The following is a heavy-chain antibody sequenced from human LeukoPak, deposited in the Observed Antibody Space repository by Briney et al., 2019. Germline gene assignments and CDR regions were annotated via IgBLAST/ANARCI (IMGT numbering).Heavy chain of an antibody. J-gene: IGHJ4*02. CDR2: ISYDGSNK. CDR3: ASDREDTANLHYFDY. D-gene: IGHD5-18*01. Sequence: GGSLRLSCAASGFTFSSYAMHWVRQAPGKGLEWVAVISYDGSNKYYADSVKGRFTISRDNSKSTLYLQMNSLRVEDTAVYYCASDREDTANLHYFDYWGQGTLVTVSS. V-gene: IGHV3-30-3*01. CDR1: GFTFSSYA.